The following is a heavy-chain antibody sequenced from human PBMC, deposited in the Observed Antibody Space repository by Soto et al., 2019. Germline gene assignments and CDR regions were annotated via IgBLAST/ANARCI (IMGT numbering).Heavy chain of an antibody. D-gene: IGHD2-15*01. CDR1: GYTFTSYD. CDR2: MNPNSGNT. CDR3: ARAAGYCSGGSCYRLISYYYMDV. J-gene: IGHJ6*03. Sequence: ASVKVSCKASGYTFTSYDINLVRQATGQGLEWMGWMNPNSGNTGYAQKFQGRVTMTRNTSISTAYMELSSLRSEDTAVYYCARAAGYCSGGSCYRLISYYYMDVWXKGTTVTVSS. V-gene: IGHV1-8*01.